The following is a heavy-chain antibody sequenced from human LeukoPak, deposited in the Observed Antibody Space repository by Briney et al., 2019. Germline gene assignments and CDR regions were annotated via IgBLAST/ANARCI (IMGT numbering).Heavy chain of an antibody. J-gene: IGHJ4*02. CDR1: GFTFDDYA. D-gene: IGHD3-22*01. Sequence: GRSLRLSCAASGFTFDDYAMYWVRQAPGKGLEWVSGISWNSGSIGYADSVKGRFTTSRDNAKNSLYLQMNSLRAEDTALYYCAKAPSMIAPPDYWGLGTLVTVSS. CDR2: ISWNSGSI. V-gene: IGHV3-9*01. CDR3: AKAPSMIAPPDY.